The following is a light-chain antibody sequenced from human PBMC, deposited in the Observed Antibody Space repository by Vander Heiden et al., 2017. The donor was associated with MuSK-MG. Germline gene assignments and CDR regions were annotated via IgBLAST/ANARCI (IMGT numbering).Light chain of an antibody. CDR2: GTS. V-gene: IGKV3-20*01. CDR3: HEHSSSPLT. J-gene: IGKJ4*01. CDR1: QTVSSSF. Sequence: EIVLTQSPGTLSLSPGERATLSCRASQTVSSSFLAWYQQKPGQAPRLLIYGTSSRATGIPDRFSGSGSGTDFTLTISRLEPEDFAVYYSHEHSSSPLTFGGGTKVEIK.